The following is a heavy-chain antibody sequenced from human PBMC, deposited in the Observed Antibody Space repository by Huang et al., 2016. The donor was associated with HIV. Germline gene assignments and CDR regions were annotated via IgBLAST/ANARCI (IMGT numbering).Heavy chain of an antibody. CDR1: GYTFSTYS. CDR2: ISKTSGAT. CDR3: VRDSSSGLQLRY. D-gene: IGHD3-22*01. J-gene: IGHJ4*02. Sequence: EVQLVESGGGLAQPGGSLRLSCVASGYTFSTYSMNWVRQAPWKGLEWVSYISKTSGATSYAESVKGRFTVSRDNVKNSLYLQMNRLRVEDTAMYYCVRDSSSGLQLRYWGQGALVIVS. V-gene: IGHV3-48*01.